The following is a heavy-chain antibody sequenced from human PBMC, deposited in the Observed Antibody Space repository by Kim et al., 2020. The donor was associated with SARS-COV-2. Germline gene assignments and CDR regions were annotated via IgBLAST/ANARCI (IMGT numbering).Heavy chain of an antibody. CDR1: GYTFTSYD. Sequence: ASVKVSCKASGYTFTSYDINWVRQATGQGLEWMGWMNPNSGNTGYAQKFQGRVTMTRNTSISTAYMELSSLRSEDTAVYYCARSSWTYYYYGMDVWGQGTTVTVSS. CDR3: ARSSWTYYYYGMDV. CDR2: MNPNSGNT. J-gene: IGHJ6*02. D-gene: IGHD6-13*01. V-gene: IGHV1-8*01.